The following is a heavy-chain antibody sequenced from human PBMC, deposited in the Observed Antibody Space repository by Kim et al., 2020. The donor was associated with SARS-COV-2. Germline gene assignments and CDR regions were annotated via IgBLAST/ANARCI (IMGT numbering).Heavy chain of an antibody. Sequence: ASVKVSCKASGYTLTEFSMHWVRQAPGKGLEWMGGFDPEGGDTIYAQKFQGRVTMTEDTSTDTAYMEMSSLRSEDTAVYYCATAAAAVVLAAMRERGYDS. CDR1: GYTLTEFS. CDR2: FDPEGGDT. V-gene: IGHV1-24*01. D-gene: IGHD2-2*01. J-gene: IGHJ5*01. CDR3: ATAAAAVVLAAMRERGYDS.